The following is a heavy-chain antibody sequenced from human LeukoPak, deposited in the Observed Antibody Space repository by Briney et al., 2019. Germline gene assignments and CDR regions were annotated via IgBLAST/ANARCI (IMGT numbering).Heavy chain of an antibody. CDR2: ISGSGGST. J-gene: IGHJ4*02. CDR3: AKDSNVLWFGEGPN. V-gene: IGHV3-23*01. CDR1: GFTFSSYA. D-gene: IGHD3-10*01. Sequence: GGSLRLSCAASGFTFSSYAMSWVRQAPGKGLEWVSAISGSGGSTYYADSVKGRYTISRDNSKNTLYLQMNSLRAEDTAVYYCAKDSNVLWFGEGPNWGQGTLVTVSS.